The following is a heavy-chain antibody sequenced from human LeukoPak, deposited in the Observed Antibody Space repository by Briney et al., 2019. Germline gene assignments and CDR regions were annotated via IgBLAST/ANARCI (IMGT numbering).Heavy chain of an antibody. J-gene: IGHJ3*02. CDR1: GFTFSSYW. CDR2: INSEGSST. Sequence: GGSLRLSCAASGFTFSSYWMHWVRHAPGKGLVWVSRINSEGSSTSYADSVKGRFTISRDNTKNTLYLQMNSLRAEDTAVDYGAREQAYSSGLYEGVFDIWGQGTMVTVSS. V-gene: IGHV3-74*01. D-gene: IGHD6-19*01. CDR3: AREQAYSSGLYEGVFDI.